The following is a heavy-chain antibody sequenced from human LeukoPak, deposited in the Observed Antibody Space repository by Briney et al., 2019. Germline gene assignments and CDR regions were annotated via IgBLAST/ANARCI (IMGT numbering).Heavy chain of an antibody. CDR3: ARGTGFYDSSGHYYWGYFDS. CDR1: VGSISSHY. J-gene: IGHJ4*02. V-gene: IGHV4-59*11. D-gene: IGHD3-22*01. CDR2: IYYSGTT. Sequence: SETLSLTCTVSVGSISSHYWSWFRQTPGERPEWIAFIYYSGTTNYNPSLKGRVTISIDSSKNQFSLKLSSVTAADTAIYYCARGTGFYDSSGHYYWGYFDSWGQGTLVPVSS.